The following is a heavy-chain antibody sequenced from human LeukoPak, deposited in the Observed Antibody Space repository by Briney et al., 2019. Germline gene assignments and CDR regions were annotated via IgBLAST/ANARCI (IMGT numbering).Heavy chain of an antibody. CDR2: ISGSGGST. Sequence: PGGSLRLSCAASGFTFSSYAMSWVRQAPEKGLEWVSAISGSGGSTYYADSVKGRFTISRDNSKNTLYLQMNSQRAEDTAVYYCAILLWFGESAPRPFDYWGQGTLVTVSS. V-gene: IGHV3-23*01. J-gene: IGHJ4*02. CDR3: AILLWFGESAPRPFDY. CDR1: GFTFSSYA. D-gene: IGHD3-10*01.